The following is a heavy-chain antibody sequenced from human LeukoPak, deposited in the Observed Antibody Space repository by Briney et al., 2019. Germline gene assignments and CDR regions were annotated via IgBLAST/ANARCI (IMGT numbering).Heavy chain of an antibody. Sequence: SVKVSCKASGGTFSSYAISWVRQAPGQGLEWMGGIIPIFGTANYAQKFQGRVTITADESTGTAYMELSSLRSEDTAVYYCATGDDSSGHPLDYWGQGTLVTVSS. J-gene: IGHJ4*02. CDR2: IIPIFGTA. V-gene: IGHV1-69*13. CDR1: GGTFSSYA. CDR3: ATGDDSSGHPLDY. D-gene: IGHD3-22*01.